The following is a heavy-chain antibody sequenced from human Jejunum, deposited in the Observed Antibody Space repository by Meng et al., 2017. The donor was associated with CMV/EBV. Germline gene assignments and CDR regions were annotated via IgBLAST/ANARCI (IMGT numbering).Heavy chain of an antibody. CDR3: MRAHPLGT. Sequence: SCAASGLTFSSYSMNWVRQAPGKGLEWVSSISSSSSYIYYADSVKGRFTISRDNAKNSLYLQMNSLRAEDTALYYCMRAHPLGTWGQGTLVTVSS. J-gene: IGHJ4*02. D-gene: IGHD7-27*01. V-gene: IGHV3-21*01. CDR1: GLTFSSYS. CDR2: ISSSSSYI.